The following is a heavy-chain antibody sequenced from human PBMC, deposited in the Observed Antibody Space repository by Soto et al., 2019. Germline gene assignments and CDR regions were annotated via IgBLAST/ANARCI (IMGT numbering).Heavy chain of an antibody. CDR1: GGSISSYY. V-gene: IGHV4-59*01. J-gene: IGHJ4*02. CDR2: IYYSGST. CDR3: ARTIGIAVAGHFDY. Sequence: SETLSLTCTVSGGSISSYYWSWIRQPPGKGLEWIGYIYYSGSTNYNPSLKSRVTISVDTSKNQFSLKLSSVTAADTAVYYCARTIGIAVAGHFDYWGQGTLVTVSS. D-gene: IGHD6-19*01.